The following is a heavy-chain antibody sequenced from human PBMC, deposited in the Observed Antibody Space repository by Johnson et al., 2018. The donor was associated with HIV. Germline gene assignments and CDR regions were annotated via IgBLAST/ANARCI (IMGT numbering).Heavy chain of an antibody. Sequence: VQLVESGGGVVQPGGSLRLSCAASGFTFSGSAMHWVRQASGKGLEWVGRIRSKANSYATAYAASVKGRFTISRDDSKNTAYLQMNSLRAEDTAVYYCASELGIRLDAFDIWGQGTMVTVSS. CDR2: IRSKANSYAT. CDR1: GFTFSGSA. V-gene: IGHV3-73*01. CDR3: ASELGIRLDAFDI. D-gene: IGHD7-27*01. J-gene: IGHJ3*02.